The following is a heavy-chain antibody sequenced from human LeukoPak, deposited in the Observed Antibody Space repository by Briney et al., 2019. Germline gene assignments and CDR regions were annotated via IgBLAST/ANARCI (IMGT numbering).Heavy chain of an antibody. Sequence: GGSLRLSCATSGFTFSTYAMTWVRQAPGKGLEWVSAIDIYSTKTNYVDSVKSRFTISRDNSKNTLYLQMNSLRGEDTAIYYCARDWKADFWGHGTLVTVSS. J-gene: IGHJ4*01. CDR3: ARDWKADF. V-gene: IGHV3-23*05. D-gene: IGHD1-1*01. CDR2: IDIYSTKT. CDR1: GFTFSTYA.